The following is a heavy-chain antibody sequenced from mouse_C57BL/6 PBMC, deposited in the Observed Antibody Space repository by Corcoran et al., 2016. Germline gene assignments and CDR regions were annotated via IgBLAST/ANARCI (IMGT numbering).Heavy chain of an antibody. J-gene: IGHJ2*01. V-gene: IGHV1-66*01. Sequence: QVQLQQSGPELVKPGASVKISCKASGYSFTSYYIHWVKQRPGQGLEWIGWIYPGSGNTKYNEKFKGKATLTADTSSGTAYMQLSSLTSEDSAVYYCARLSYDPYYFDYWGQGTTLTVSS. CDR1: GYSFTSYY. D-gene: IGHD2-3*01. CDR2: IYPGSGNT. CDR3: ARLSYDPYYFDY.